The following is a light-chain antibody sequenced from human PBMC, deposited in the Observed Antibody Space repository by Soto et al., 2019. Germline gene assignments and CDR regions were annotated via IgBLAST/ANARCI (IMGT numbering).Light chain of an antibody. CDR2: DAS. Sequence: IVLTQSPATLSLSPGARATLSCRASQSVRSYLAWYQQKPGQAPRLXIYDASNRATGIPARFSGSGAGTECTRTISSLEPEDFAVYYCQQRSNWTLTFGGGTKVDIK. CDR3: QQRSNWTLT. J-gene: IGKJ4*01. CDR1: QSVRSY. V-gene: IGKV3-11*01.